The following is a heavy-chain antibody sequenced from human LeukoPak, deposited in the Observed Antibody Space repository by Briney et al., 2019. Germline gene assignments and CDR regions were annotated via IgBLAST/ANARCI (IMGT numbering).Heavy chain of an antibody. V-gene: IGHV4-59*01. CDR3: ARSSSGYYYADDAFDI. J-gene: IGHJ3*02. CDR1: GGSIGSYY. D-gene: IGHD3-22*01. Sequence: SETLSLTCTVSGGSIGSYYWSWIRQPPGKGLEWIGYIYYSGSTNYNPSLKSRVTISVDTSKNQFSLKLSSVTAADTAVYYCARSSSGYYYADDAFDIWGQGTMVTVSS. CDR2: IYYSGST.